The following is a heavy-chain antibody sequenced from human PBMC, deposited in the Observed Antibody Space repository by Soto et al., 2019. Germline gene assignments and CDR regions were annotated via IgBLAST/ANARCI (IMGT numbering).Heavy chain of an antibody. Sequence: GGSLRLSCAASGFTFSSYGMHWVRQAPGKGLEWVAVISYDGSNKYYADSVKGRFTISRDNSKNTLYLQMNSLRAEDTAVYYCSARQDGFWSGYYMDVWGKGTTVTVSS. D-gene: IGHD3-3*01. CDR3: SARQDGFWSGYYMDV. CDR2: ISYDGSNK. CDR1: GFTFSSYG. V-gene: IGHV3-30*03. J-gene: IGHJ6*04.